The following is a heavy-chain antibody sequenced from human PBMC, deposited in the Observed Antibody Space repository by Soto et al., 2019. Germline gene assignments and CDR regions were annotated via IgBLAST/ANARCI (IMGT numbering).Heavy chain of an antibody. V-gene: IGHV3-74*01. Sequence: EVQLVESGGGLVQPGGSLRLSCTASGFTFSSYWMHWVRQAPGKGLVWVSHINSDESTTNYADSVKGRFTISRDNAKNTLYLQMNSLRAEDTAVYYCAKDRSSGAYNWFDPWGQGILVTVSS. J-gene: IGHJ5*02. CDR2: INSDESTT. D-gene: IGHD6-19*01. CDR1: GFTFSSYW. CDR3: AKDRSSGAYNWFDP.